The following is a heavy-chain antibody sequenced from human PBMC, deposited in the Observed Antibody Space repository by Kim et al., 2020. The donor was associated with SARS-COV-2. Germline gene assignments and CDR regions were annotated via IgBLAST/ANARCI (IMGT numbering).Heavy chain of an antibody. D-gene: IGHD3-9*01. CDR3: TTGYDILTGYGFDY. J-gene: IGHJ4*02. V-gene: IGHV3-15*01. Sequence: AAPVKGRFTISRDDSKNTLYLQMNSLKTEDTAVYYCTTGYDILTGYGFDYWGQGTLVTVSS.